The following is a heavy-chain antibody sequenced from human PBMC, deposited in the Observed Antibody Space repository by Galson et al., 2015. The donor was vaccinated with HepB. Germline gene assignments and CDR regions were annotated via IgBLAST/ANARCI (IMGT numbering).Heavy chain of an antibody. J-gene: IGHJ5*02. V-gene: IGHV1-8*01. Sequence: SVKVSCKASGYTFTSYDINWVRQATGQGLEWMGWMNPNSGNTGYAQKSQGRVTMTRNTSISTAYMELSSLRSEDTAVYYCARGNIVVVPAAMKKGENWFDPWGQGTLVSVSS. CDR2: MNPNSGNT. D-gene: IGHD2-2*01. CDR3: ARGNIVVVPAAMKKGENWFDP. CDR1: GYTFTSYD.